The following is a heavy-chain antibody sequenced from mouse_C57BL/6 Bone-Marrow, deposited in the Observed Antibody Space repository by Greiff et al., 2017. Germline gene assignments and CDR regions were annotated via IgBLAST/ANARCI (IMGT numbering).Heavy chain of an antibody. CDR3: TSATVVPHYYAMDC. D-gene: IGHD1-1*01. V-gene: IGHV1-5*01. CDR1: GYTFTSYW. J-gene: IGHJ4*01. CDR2: IYPGNSDT. Sequence: SGTVLARPGASVKMSCKTSGYTFTSYWMHWVKQRPGQGLEWIGAIYPGNSDTSYNQKFKGKAKLTAVTSASTAYMELSSLTNEDSAVYYCTSATVVPHYYAMDCWGQGTSVTVSS.